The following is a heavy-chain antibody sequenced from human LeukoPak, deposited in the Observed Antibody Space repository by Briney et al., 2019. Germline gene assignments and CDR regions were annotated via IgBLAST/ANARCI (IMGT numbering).Heavy chain of an antibody. CDR1: GYTFTSYD. CDR2: MNPNSGNT. CDR3: ARGLQPAHYYDSSGYGY. Sequence: ASVSLSCKASGYTFTSYDINWVPQAPGQGLEWMGWMNPNSGNTGYAQKFQGRVTMTRNTSISTAYMELSSLRSEDTAVYYCARGLQPAHYYDSSGYGYWGQGTLVTVSS. D-gene: IGHD3-22*01. V-gene: IGHV1-8*01. J-gene: IGHJ4*02.